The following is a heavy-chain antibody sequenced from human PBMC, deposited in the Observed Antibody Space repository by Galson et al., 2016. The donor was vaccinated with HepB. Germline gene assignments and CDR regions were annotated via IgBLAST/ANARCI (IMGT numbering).Heavy chain of an antibody. V-gene: IGHV6-1*01. D-gene: IGHD1-1*01. CDR2: TYYRSNWYN. Sequence: CAISGDSVSSNSAAWNWIRQSPSRGLEWLGRTYYRSNWYNDYAVSVKSRIILNSDTSKNQFSLQLNSVTPDDTAVYYCARGASRQLDFWGQGTLVTVSS. J-gene: IGHJ4*02. CDR3: ARGASRQLDF. CDR1: GDSVSSNSAA.